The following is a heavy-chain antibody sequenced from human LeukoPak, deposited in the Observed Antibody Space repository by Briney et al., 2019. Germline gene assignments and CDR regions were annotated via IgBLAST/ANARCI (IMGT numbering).Heavy chain of an antibody. V-gene: IGHV1-18*01. J-gene: IGHJ6*02. D-gene: IGHD3-10*01. Sequence: GASVKVSCKASGGTFSSYGISWVRQAPGQGLEWMGWISAYNGNTNYAQKLQGRVTMTTDTSTSTAYMELRSLRSDDTAVYYCAREGRGYYYYGMDVWGQGTTVTVSS. CDR2: ISAYNGNT. CDR3: AREGRGYYYYGMDV. CDR1: GGTFSSYG.